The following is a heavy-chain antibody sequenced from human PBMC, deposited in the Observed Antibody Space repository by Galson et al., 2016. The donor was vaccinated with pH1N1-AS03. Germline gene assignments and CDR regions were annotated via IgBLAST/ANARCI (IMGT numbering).Heavy chain of an antibody. V-gene: IGHV3-15*01. Sequence: SLRLSCAASGFTFSNAWMSWVRQAPGKGLEWVGLIKNRENGRTTDYAAPVKGRFTISRDDSKNTLYLQMNSPKTEDTAVYYCTTDDYGDYRGTGAGTNDAFDMWGQGTMLTVSS. CDR3: TTDDYGDYRGTGAGTNDAFDM. CDR2: IKNRENGRTT. J-gene: IGHJ3*02. CDR1: GFTFSNAW. D-gene: IGHD4-17*01.